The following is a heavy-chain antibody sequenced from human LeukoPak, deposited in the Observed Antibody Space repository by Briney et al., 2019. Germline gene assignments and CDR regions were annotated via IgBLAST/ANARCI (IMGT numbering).Heavy chain of an antibody. V-gene: IGHV3-48*01. CDR2: ISSSSSTI. CDR3: ARGGRFGELSSSL. D-gene: IGHD3-10*01. CDR1: GFTFTSYS. Sequence: GGSLRLSCAASGFTFTSYSMNWVRQAPGKGLEWISYISSSSSTIYYADSVKGRFTTSRDNARNSLYLQLSSLRAEDTAVYYCARGGRFGELSSSLWGQGTLVTVSS. J-gene: IGHJ4*02.